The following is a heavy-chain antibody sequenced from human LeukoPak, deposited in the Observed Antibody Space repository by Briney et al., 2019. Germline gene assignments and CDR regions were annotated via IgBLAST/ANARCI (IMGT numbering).Heavy chain of an antibody. CDR3: TTGTSIHCSGGSCYSPAEYFQH. CDR1: GFTFSNAW. CDR2: IKSKTDGGTT. D-gene: IGHD2-15*01. Sequence: PGGSLRLSCAASGFTFSNAWMSWVRQAPGKGLEWVGRIKSKTDGGTTDYAAPVKGRFTISRDDSKNTLYLQMNSLKTEDTAVYYCTTGTSIHCSGGSCYSPAEYFQHWGQGTLVTVSS. V-gene: IGHV3-15*01. J-gene: IGHJ1*01.